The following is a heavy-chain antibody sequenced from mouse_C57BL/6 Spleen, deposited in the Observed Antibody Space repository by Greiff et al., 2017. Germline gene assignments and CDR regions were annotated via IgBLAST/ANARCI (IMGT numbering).Heavy chain of an antibody. CDR3: ALNYDSFAY. D-gene: IGHD2-4*01. V-gene: IGHV1-69*01. J-gene: IGHJ3*01. CDR2: IDPSDSYT. Sequence: QVQLKQPGAELVMPGASVKLSCKASGYTFTSYWMHWVKQRPGQGLEWIGEIDPSDSYTNYNQKFKGKSTLTVDKSSSTAYMQLSSLTSEDSAVYYCALNYDSFAYWGQGTLVTVSA. CDR1: GYTFTSYW.